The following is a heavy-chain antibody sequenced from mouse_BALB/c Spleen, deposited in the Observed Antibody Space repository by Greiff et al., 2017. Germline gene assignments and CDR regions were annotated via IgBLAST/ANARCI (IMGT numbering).Heavy chain of an antibody. V-gene: IGHV1-7*01. CDR3: ARSTVVAPFAY. CDR1: GYTFTSYW. J-gene: IGHJ3*01. Sequence: QVHVKQSGAELAKPGASVKMSCKASGYTFTSYWMHWVKQRPGQGLEWIGYINPSTGYTEYNQKFKDKATLTADKSSSTAYMQLSSLTSEDSAVYYCARSTVVAPFAYWGQGTLVTVSA. CDR2: INPSTGYT. D-gene: IGHD1-1*01.